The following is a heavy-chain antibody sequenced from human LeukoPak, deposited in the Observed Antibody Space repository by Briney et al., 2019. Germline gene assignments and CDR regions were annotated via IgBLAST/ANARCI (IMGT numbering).Heavy chain of an antibody. CDR1: GYSISCGYY. D-gene: IGHD6-6*01. V-gene: IGHV4-38-2*02. CDR3: ARGIAARGKPNWFDP. CDR2: IYHSGST. Sequence: SETLSLTCTVSGYSISCGYYWGWIRQPPGKGLEWIGSIYHSGSTYYNPSLKSRVAISVDTSKNQFSLKLSSVTAADTAVYYCARGIAARGKPNWFDPWGQGTLVTVSS. J-gene: IGHJ5*02.